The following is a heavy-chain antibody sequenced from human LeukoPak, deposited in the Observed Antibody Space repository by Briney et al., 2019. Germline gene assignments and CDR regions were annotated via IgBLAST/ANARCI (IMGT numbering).Heavy chain of an antibody. J-gene: IGHJ5*02. V-gene: IGHV4-59*01. CDR3: ARGGSYVWGSYRLKSWFDP. CDR2: IYHSGTT. D-gene: IGHD3-16*02. Sequence: SETLSLTCTVSGGSISSYYWNWIRQPPGKGLEWIGFIYHSGTTNYNPSLKSRVTISVDTSKNQFSLKLSSVTAADTAVYYCARGGSYVWGSYRLKSWFDPWGQGTLVTVSS. CDR1: GGSISSYY.